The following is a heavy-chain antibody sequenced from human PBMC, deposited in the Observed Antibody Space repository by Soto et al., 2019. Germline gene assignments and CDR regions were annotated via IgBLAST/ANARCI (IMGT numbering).Heavy chain of an antibody. D-gene: IGHD1-1*01. CDR1: GFTFSSYA. V-gene: IGHV3-23*01. CDR3: ARDERYFQH. Sequence: GGSLRLSCAASGFTFSSYAMSWVRQAPGKGLEWVSAISGSGGSTYYADSVKGRFTISRDNAKNSLYLQMNSLRAEDTAVYYCARDERYFQHWGQGTLVTVSS. J-gene: IGHJ1*01. CDR2: ISGSGGST.